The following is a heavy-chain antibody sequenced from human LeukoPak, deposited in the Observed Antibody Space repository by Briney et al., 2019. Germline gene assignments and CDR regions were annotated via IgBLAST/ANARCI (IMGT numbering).Heavy chain of an antibody. Sequence: SETLSLTCTVSGGSVTRGAYSWTWIRQPVGKGLEWIGRIYTGGDTKYNPSLKSRVTISVGASNNQFSLKLTSVTAADTAVYYCARAREVRGVISLFDYWGQGTLVTVSS. J-gene: IGHJ4*02. CDR2: IYTGGDT. CDR1: GGSVTRGAYS. V-gene: IGHV4-61*02. D-gene: IGHD3-10*01. CDR3: ARAREVRGVISLFDY.